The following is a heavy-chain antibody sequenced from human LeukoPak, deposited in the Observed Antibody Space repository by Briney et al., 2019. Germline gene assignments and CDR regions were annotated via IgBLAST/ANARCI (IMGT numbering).Heavy chain of an antibody. Sequence: GASVKVSCKASGGTFKSYAIAWVRQAPGQGLEWMGGIIPIFGTTYYAQNFQDRVTITADASTSTAYMELSSLRSEDTAVYYCARDHDSNVYYAQFAYWGQGTLVTVSS. D-gene: IGHD3-22*01. CDR1: GGTFKSYA. CDR3: ARDHDSNVYYAQFAY. J-gene: IGHJ4*02. V-gene: IGHV1-69*13. CDR2: IIPIFGTT.